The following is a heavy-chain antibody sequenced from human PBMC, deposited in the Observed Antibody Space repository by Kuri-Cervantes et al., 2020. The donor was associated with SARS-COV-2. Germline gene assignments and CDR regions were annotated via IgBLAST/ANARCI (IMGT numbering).Heavy chain of an antibody. D-gene: IGHD6-13*01. J-gene: IGHJ4*02. CDR1: GYTSTSYG. CDR2: IIPIFGIA. V-gene: IGHV1-69*04. Sequence: SVKVSCKASGYTSTSYGISWVRQAPGQGLEWMGRIIPIFGIANYAQKFQGRVTITADKSTSTAYMELSSLRSEDTAVYYCARDAAADNLSDYWGQGTLVTVSS. CDR3: ARDAAADNLSDY.